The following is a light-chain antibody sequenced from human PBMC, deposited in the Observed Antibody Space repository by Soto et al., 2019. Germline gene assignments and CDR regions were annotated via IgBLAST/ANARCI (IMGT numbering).Light chain of an antibody. J-gene: IGLJ3*02. CDR3: GTWDSNTRV. Sequence: QLVLTQSSSASSALGSSVKLTCTLSSGHSSYIIAWHQQQPGKAPRYLMKLEGSGSYSKGSGVPDRFSGSSSGADRYLTISNLQFEDEADYYCGTWDSNTRVFGGGTKLTVL. CDR1: SGHSSYI. CDR2: LEGSGSY. V-gene: IGLV4-60*02.